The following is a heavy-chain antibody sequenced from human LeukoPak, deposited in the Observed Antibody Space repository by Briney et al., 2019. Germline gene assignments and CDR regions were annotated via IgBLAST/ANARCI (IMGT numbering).Heavy chain of an antibody. Sequence: ASVKVSCKASGYTFTGYYMHCVRQAPGQGLEWMGWINANSGDTKYAQKFQGRVTMTRDTSISTAYMELSRLRSDETAMYYCAREISGYSDYWGQGTLVTVSS. D-gene: IGHD3-22*01. V-gene: IGHV1-2*02. CDR1: GYTFTGYY. J-gene: IGHJ4*02. CDR2: INANSGDT. CDR3: AREISGYSDY.